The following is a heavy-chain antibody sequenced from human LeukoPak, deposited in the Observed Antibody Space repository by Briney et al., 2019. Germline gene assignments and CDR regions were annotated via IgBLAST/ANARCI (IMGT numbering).Heavy chain of an antibody. Sequence: ASVKVSCKASGYTFTSYDINWVRQATGQGLEWMGWMNPNSGNTGYAQKFQGRVTMTRNTSIGTAYMELSSLRSEDTAVYYCARGRVPMVRGVTPIDYWGQGTLVTVSS. CDR1: GYTFTSYD. D-gene: IGHD3-10*01. CDR3: ARGRVPMVRGVTPIDY. CDR2: MNPNSGNT. J-gene: IGHJ4*02. V-gene: IGHV1-8*01.